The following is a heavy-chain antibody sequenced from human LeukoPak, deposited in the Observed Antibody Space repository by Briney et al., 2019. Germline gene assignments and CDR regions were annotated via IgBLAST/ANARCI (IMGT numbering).Heavy chain of an antibody. V-gene: IGHV7-4-1*02. CDR1: GYTFTSYA. D-gene: IGHD6-13*01. CDR2: INTNTGNP. Sequence: ASVKVSCKASGYTFTSYAMNWVRQAPGQGLEWMGWINTNTGNPTYAQGFTGRFVFSLDTPVSTAYLQISSLKAEDTAVYYCARDSVAYSSSWTYFDYWGQGTLVTVSS. CDR3: ARDSVAYSSSWTYFDY. J-gene: IGHJ4*02.